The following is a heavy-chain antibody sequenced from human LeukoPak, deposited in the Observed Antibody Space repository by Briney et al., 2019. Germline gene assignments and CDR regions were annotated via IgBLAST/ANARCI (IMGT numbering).Heavy chain of an antibody. D-gene: IGHD1-14*01. CDR1: GGTFSSYA. CDR2: IIPIFGTA. V-gene: IGHV1-69*05. Sequence: ASVKVSCKASGGTFSSYAISWVRQAPGQGLEWMGRIIPIFGTANYAQKSQGRVTITTDESTSTAYMELSSLRSEDTAVYYCARVSHRGAFDIWGQGTMVTVSS. CDR3: ARVSHRGAFDI. J-gene: IGHJ3*02.